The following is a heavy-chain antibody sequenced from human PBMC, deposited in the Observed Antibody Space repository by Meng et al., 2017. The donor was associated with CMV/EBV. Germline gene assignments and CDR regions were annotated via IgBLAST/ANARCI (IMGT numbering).Heavy chain of an antibody. V-gene: IGHV3-7*04. CDR2: IKQDGSEK. D-gene: IGHD3-3*01. Sequence: GESLKISCAASGFTFSSYWMSWVRQAPGKGLEWVANIKQDGSEKYYVDSVKGRFTISRDNAKNSLYLQMNSLRAEDTAVYYCTRAPGWRFLEWRTWHCFDYWGQGTLVTVSS. CDR3: TRAPGWRFLEWRTWHCFDY. J-gene: IGHJ4*02. CDR1: GFTFSSYW.